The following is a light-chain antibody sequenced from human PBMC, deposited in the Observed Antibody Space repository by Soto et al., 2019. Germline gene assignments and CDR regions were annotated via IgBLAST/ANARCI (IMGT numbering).Light chain of an antibody. V-gene: IGKV3-20*01. CDR2: SIS. Sequence: EIVLTQSPGTLSLSPGERATLSCRASQSVSSSYLAWYQQKPGQAPRLLIYSISSRATGIPDRFSGSGSGTEFTLTISSLQSEDFAVYYCHHYNNWPRTFGQGTKVDI. CDR1: QSVSSSY. J-gene: IGKJ1*01. CDR3: HHYNNWPRT.